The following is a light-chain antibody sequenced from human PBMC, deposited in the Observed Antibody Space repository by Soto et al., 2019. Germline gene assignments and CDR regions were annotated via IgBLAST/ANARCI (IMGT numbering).Light chain of an antibody. CDR2: DVG. J-gene: IGLJ3*02. V-gene: IGLV2-14*03. Sequence: QSALTQPASVSGSPGQSITISCTGTNSDIGAFDYVSWYQQHPGQVPKLIIRDVGDRPSGVSDRFSGSKSGNTASLAITGLQAEDEADYYCQAYDYSLTASVFGGGTKLTVL. CDR1: NSDIGAFDY. CDR3: QAYDYSLTASV.